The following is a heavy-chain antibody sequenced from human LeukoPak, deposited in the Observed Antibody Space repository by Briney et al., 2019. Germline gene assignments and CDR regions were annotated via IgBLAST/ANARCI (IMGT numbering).Heavy chain of an antibody. CDR2: ISYDGSNK. V-gene: IGHV3-30-3*01. J-gene: IGHJ4*02. Sequence: GGSLRLSCAASGFTFSSYAMHWVRQAPGKGLEWVAVISYDGSNKYYADSVKGRFTISRDNSKNTLYLQMNSLRAEDTAVYYCARSSPHYGDLTPDFDYWGQGTLVTVSS. D-gene: IGHD4-17*01. CDR3: ARSSPHYGDLTPDFDY. CDR1: GFTFSSYA.